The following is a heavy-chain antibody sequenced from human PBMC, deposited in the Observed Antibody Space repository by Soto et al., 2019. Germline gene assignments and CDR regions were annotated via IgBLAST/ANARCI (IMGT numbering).Heavy chain of an antibody. CDR1: GYSFTSYW. J-gene: IGHJ6*02. V-gene: IGHV5-51*01. D-gene: IGHD4-17*01. Sequence: GESLKISCKGSGYSFTSYWIGWVRQMPGKGLEWMGIIYPGDSDTRYSPSFQGQVTISADKSISTAYLQWSSLKASDTAMYYCGRHVPPYGDLYYYYYGMDVWGQGTTVTVSS. CDR2: IYPGDSDT. CDR3: GRHVPPYGDLYYYYYGMDV.